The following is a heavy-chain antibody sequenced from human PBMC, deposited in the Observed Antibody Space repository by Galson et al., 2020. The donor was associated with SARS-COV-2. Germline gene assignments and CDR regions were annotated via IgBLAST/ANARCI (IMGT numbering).Heavy chain of an antibody. CDR3: ARDGANYYDSSNAFDI. V-gene: IGHV3-11*04. CDR2: ISSSGRTI. D-gene: IGHD3-22*01. CDR1: GITFSDYY. J-gene: IGHJ3*02. Sequence: GSLRLSCAASGITFSDYYMSWLRQAPGKGMEWVSYISSSGRTIYYADSVKGRFTISRDNAKNSLYLQMNSLRAEDTAVYYCARDGANYYDSSNAFDIWGQGTMVTVSS.